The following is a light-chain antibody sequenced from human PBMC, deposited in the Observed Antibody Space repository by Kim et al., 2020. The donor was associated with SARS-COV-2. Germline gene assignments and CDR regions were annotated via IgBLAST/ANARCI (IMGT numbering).Light chain of an antibody. CDR1: QSVSSY. CDR3: QQRSNWPAWT. Sequence: PGERATLSCRASQSVSSYLAWYQQKPGQAPRLLIYDASNRATGIPARFSGSGSGTDFTLTISSLEPEDFAVYYCQQRSNWPAWTFGQGTKVDIK. V-gene: IGKV3-11*01. CDR2: DAS. J-gene: IGKJ1*01.